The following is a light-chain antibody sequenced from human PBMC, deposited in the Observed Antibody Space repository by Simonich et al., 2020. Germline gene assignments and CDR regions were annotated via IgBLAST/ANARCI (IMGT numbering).Light chain of an antibody. V-gene: IGKV4-1*01. CDR1: QSVLYSSNNKNY. CDR2: WAS. CDR3: QQYYSTPLT. Sequence: TINCKSSQSVLYSSNNKNYLAWYQQKPGQPPNLLISWASTRESGVPDRFSGSGSGTDFTLTISSLQAEDVAVYYCQQYYSTPLTFGGGTKVEIK. J-gene: IGKJ4*01.